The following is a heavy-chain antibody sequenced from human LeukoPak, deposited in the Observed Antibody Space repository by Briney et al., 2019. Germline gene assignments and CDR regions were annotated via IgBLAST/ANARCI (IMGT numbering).Heavy chain of an antibody. CDR3: ARGSISIAVAADAFDI. CDR1: GFTFSSYS. Sequence: GGSLRLSCAASGFTFSSYSMNWVRQAPGKGLEWVSSMSSSSKYIYYADSVKGRFTISRDNAKNSLFLQTNSLRAEDTAVYYCARGSISIAVAADAFDIWGQGTMVTVSS. D-gene: IGHD6-19*01. V-gene: IGHV3-21*01. J-gene: IGHJ3*02. CDR2: MSSSSKYI.